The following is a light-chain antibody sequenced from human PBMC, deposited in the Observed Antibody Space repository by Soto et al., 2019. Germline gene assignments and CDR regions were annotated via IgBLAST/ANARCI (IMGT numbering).Light chain of an antibody. CDR2: EVS. V-gene: IGLV2-8*01. J-gene: IGLJ1*01. CDR1: SSDVGGYNY. CDR3: SSYSGTNYHYV. Sequence: QSVLTQPPSASGSFGQSVTISCTGTSSDVGGYNYVSWYQQHPGKAPKLMIYEVSERPSGVPDRFSGSKSGNTASLTVSGLQADVEADYYCSSYSGTNYHYVFGTGT.